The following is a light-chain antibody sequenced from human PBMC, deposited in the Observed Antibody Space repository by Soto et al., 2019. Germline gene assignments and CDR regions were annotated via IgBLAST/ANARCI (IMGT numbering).Light chain of an antibody. CDR3: KQGTYGWT. CDR2: EVS. Sequence: VVVTQSPLSLPVTLGQPASLSCRSSQSLVADHGKTYVRWLHHRPGQSTRRLIYEVSNRASGVPGIIGSSSAGNDFTTIISMVEDEYVGVYCYKQGTYGWTFGQGTKVEIK. V-gene: IGKV2-30*01. CDR1: QSLVADHGKTY. J-gene: IGKJ1*01.